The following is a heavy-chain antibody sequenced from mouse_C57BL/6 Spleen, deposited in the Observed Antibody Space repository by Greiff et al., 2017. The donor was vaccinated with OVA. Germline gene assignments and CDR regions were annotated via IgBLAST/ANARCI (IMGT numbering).Heavy chain of an antibody. CDR2: IDPSDSYT. CDR3: ARRECTTVVYDD. D-gene: IGHD1-1*01. CDR1: GYTFTSYW. V-gene: IGHV1-69*01. J-gene: IGHJ2*01. Sequence: QVQLQQSGAELVMPGASVKLSCKASGYTFTSYWMHWVKQRPGQGLEWIGEIDPSDSYTNYNQKFKGKSTLTVDKSSSTAYMQLSSLTSEDSAVYYGARRECTTVVYDDWGQGTTLTVS.